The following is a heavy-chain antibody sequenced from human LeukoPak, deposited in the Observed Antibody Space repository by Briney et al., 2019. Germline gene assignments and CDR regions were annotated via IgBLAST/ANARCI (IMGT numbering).Heavy chain of an antibody. J-gene: IGHJ4*02. D-gene: IGHD5-12*01. CDR1: GDSISTTNYY. CDR3: ARGPLDSGYTYFDY. V-gene: IGHV4-61*05. CDR2: FSYSGST. Sequence: SETLSLTCAVSGDSISTTNYYWSWIRQPPGKGPEWIGYFSYSGSTNYNPSLKSRVTISVDTSKNQFSLNLSSVTAADTAVYYCARGPLDSGYTYFDYWGQGTLVSVAS.